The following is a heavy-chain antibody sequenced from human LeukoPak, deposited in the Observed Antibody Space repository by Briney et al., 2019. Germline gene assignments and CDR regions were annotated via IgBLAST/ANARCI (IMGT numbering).Heavy chain of an antibody. CDR1: GGSISSRNW. Sequence: SGTLSLTCAVSGGSISSRNWWSWVRQPPGKGLEWIGEIYHSGSTNYNPSLKTRVTISVDKSKNQFSLKLSSVTAADTAVYYCARVRGAAVAGTPERSFDYWGQGALVTVSS. D-gene: IGHD6-19*01. V-gene: IGHV4-4*02. J-gene: IGHJ4*02. CDR2: IYHSGST. CDR3: ARVRGAAVAGTPERSFDY.